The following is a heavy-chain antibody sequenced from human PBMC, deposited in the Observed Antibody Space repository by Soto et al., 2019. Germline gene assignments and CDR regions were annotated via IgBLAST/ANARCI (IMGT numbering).Heavy chain of an antibody. CDR2: MNPNSGNT. CDR3: ARGLEDYSRGRVFGYYYYYMDV. V-gene: IGHV1-8*01. CDR1: GYTFTSYD. D-gene: IGHD3-3*01. Sequence: QVQLVQSGAEVKKPGASVKVSCKASGYTFTSYDINWVRQATGQGLEWMGWMNPNSGNTGYAQKFQGRVTMTRNTSISTAYMELSSLRSEDTAVYYCARGLEDYSRGRVFGYYYYYMDVWGKGTTVTVSS. J-gene: IGHJ6*03.